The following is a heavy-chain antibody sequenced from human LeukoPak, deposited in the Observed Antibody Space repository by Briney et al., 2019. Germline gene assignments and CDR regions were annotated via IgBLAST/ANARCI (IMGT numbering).Heavy chain of an antibody. V-gene: IGHV4-39*01. CDR2: IYYSGST. J-gene: IGHJ4*02. CDR1: GGSISSSSYY. Sequence: SETLSLTCTVSGGSISSSSYYWGWIRQPPGTGLEWIGSIYYSGSTYYNPSLKSRVTISVDTSKNQFSLKLSSVTAADTAVYYCARRGSATPDYWGQGTLVTVSS. D-gene: IGHD2-15*01. CDR3: ARRGSATPDY.